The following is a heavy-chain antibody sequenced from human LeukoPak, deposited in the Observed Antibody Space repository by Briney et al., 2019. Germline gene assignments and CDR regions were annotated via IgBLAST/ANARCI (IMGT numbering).Heavy chain of an antibody. CDR3: AREYYFDY. CDR1: GFTFSSFE. J-gene: IGHJ4*02. Sequence: GGSLRLSCAASGFTFSSFEMTWVRQAPGKGLEWVSYISSSGGTTYYADSVKGRFTISRDNSKNSLYLQMNSLRAEDTAVYYCAREYYFDYWGQGTLVTVSS. CDR2: ISSSGGTT. V-gene: IGHV3-48*03.